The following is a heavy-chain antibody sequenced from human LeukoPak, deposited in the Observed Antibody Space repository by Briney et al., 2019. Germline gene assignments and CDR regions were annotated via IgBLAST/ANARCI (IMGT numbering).Heavy chain of an antibody. V-gene: IGHV1-2*02. Sequence: ASVTVSCKASGYTFTGYYLHWVRLAPGQALEWMGWINANSGGTDYPQKVQDGFTMTRDTSINTAYMELSRLRSDDTDVYDCARVGSPGIATWVYWGQGTLVTVSS. CDR1: GYTFTGYY. D-gene: IGHD6-13*01. CDR2: INANSGGT. CDR3: ARVGSPGIATWVY. J-gene: IGHJ4*02.